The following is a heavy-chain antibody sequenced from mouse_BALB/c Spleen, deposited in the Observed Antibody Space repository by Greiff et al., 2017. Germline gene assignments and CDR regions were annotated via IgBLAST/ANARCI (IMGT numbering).Heavy chain of an antibody. CDR3: AREEAHYYAMDY. CDR2: ISYSGST. Sequence: EVKLVESGPGLVKPSQSLSLTCTVTGYSITSDYAWNWIRQFPGNKLEWMGYISYSGSTSYNPSLKSRISITRDTSKNQFFLQLNSVTTEDTATYYCAREEAHYYAMDYWGQGTSVTVSS. V-gene: IGHV3-2*02. J-gene: IGHJ4*01. CDR1: GYSITSDYA.